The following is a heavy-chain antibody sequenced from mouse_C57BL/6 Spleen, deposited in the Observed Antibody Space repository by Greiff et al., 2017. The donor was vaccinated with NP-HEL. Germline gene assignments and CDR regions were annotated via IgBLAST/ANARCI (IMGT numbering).Heavy chain of an antibody. CDR1: GYTFTTYP. CDR3: ARPGYGSSYPFAY. Sequence: VQLKESGAELVKPGASVKMSCKASGYTFTTYPIEWMKQNHGKSLEWIGNFHPYNDDTKYNEKFKGKATLTVEKSSSTVYLELSRLTSDDSAVYYCARPGYGSSYPFAYWGQGTLVTVSA. D-gene: IGHD1-1*01. V-gene: IGHV1-47*01. CDR2: FHPYNDDT. J-gene: IGHJ3*01.